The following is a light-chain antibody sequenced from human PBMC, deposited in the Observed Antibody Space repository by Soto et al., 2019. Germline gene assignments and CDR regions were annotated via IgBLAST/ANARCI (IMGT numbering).Light chain of an antibody. CDR1: QSISKF. V-gene: IGKV3-11*01. CDR3: QKYNSAFT. Sequence: EIVLTQSPATLSLSPGERATLSCRASQSISKFLAWYQQKPGQAPRLLIYGASTRATGIPARFSGSGSGTDFTLTISSLQPEDVATYYCQKYNSAFTFGQGTRLEI. CDR2: GAS. J-gene: IGKJ5*01.